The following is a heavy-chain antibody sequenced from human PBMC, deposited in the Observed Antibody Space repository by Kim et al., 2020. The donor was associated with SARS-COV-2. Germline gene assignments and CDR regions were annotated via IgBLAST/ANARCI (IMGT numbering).Heavy chain of an antibody. D-gene: IGHD6-19*01. Sequence: SVKGRFTISRYNSTNTLYRQMNSLRAEDTAVYYCAKDKELAGAGTWGMDVWGQGTTVTVSS. V-gene: IGHV3-23*02. CDR3: AKDKELAGAGTWGMDV. J-gene: IGHJ6*02.